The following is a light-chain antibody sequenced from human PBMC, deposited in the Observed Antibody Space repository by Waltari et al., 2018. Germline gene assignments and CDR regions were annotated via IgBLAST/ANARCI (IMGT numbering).Light chain of an antibody. J-gene: IGLJ1*01. Sequence: SYVLTQPPSESVAPGEPARITCGGDNIGSYSVHWYQQKPRQAPVLVIFYDSDRPSGIPARFSGSNSGNTATLTITSVEAGDEARYYCQVWHPDIDPGVFGTGTEVTVL. V-gene: IGLV3-21*04. CDR2: YDS. CDR3: QVWHPDIDPGV. CDR1: NIGSYS.